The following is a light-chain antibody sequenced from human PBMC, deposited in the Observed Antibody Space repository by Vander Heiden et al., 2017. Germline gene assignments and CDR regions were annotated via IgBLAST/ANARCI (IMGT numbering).Light chain of an antibody. CDR2: GKN. J-gene: IGLJ1*01. CDR3: NSRDTTGNHYV. V-gene: IGLV3-19*01. CDR1: SLRSYY. Sequence: SSELTQDPAVSAALGQTVRITCQGDSLRSYYASWYQQKPGQAPVVVIYGKNNRPSGIPDRFSGSRSGNTASLTITGTQAEDEADYYCNSRDTTGNHYVFATGTKVTVL.